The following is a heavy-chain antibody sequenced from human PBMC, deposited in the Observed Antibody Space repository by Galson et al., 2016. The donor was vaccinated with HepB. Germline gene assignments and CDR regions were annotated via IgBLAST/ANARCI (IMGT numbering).Heavy chain of an antibody. CDR3: ARGRSANSFILDY. V-gene: IGHV3-74*01. CDR1: GFTSSSYW. J-gene: IGHJ4*02. CDR2: INGDGSST. Sequence: SLRLSCAASGFTSSSYWMNWFRQAPGKEMVWVSRINGDGSSTTYADSVEGRFTISRDNAKNTLYLQMSSLRAEDTAVYYCARGRSANSFILDYWGQGTLVTVSS. D-gene: IGHD4/OR15-4a*01.